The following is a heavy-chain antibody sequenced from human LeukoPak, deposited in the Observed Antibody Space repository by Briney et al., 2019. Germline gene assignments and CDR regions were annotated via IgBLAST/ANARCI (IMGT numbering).Heavy chain of an antibody. J-gene: IGHJ3*02. D-gene: IGHD3-3*01. CDR3: ATYLYYDFWSGSHAFDI. CDR2: IYYSGST. CDR1: GGPISSGDYY. Sequence: SQTLSLTCTVSGGPISSGDYYWSWIRQPPGKGLEWIGYIYYSGSTYYNPSLKSRVTISVDTSKNQFSLKLSSVTAADTAVYYCATYLYYDFWSGSHAFDIWGQGTMVTVSS. V-gene: IGHV4-30-4*01.